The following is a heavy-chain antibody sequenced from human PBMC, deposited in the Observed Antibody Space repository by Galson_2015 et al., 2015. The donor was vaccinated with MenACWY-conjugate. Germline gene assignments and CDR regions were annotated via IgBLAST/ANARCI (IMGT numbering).Heavy chain of an antibody. Sequence: QSGAEVKKPGESLKISCTGSEYSFTRFWIGWVRQMPGKGLEWMGIIYPPDSDTKYSPSFQGQVTMSADKSITTTYLQWSSLKASDTAMSYCAIAIYDFWSGYSFDYWGQGTQVTVSS. CDR1: EYSFTRFW. CDR3: AIAIYDFWSGYSFDY. CDR2: IYPPDSDT. J-gene: IGHJ4*02. D-gene: IGHD3-3*01. V-gene: IGHV5-51*01.